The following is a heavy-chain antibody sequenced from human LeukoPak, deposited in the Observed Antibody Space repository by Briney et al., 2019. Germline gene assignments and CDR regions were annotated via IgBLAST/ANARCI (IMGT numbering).Heavy chain of an antibody. CDR2: IKQDGSER. CDR3: ARVFGAYDSIDC. Sequence: GGSLRLSCAASGFSMSGYWMSWVRQAPGKGLEWVANIKQDGSERHYADSVKGRFTISRGNAQNSLYLQMNSLRAEETAVYYCARVFGAYDSIDCWGQGTLVTVS. V-gene: IGHV3-7*01. D-gene: IGHD5-12*01. CDR1: GFSMSGYW. J-gene: IGHJ4*02.